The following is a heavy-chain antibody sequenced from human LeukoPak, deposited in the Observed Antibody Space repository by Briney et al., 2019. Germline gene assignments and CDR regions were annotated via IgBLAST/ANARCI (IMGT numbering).Heavy chain of an antibody. CDR1: GFTFDDYG. D-gene: IGHD2-21*02. CDR3: ARDSLYAVVVTAMVPYFHY. V-gene: IGHV3-30*02. CDR2: IRYDGSNK. J-gene: IGHJ4*02. Sequence: GGSLRLSCAASGFTFDDYGMSWVRQAPGKGLEWVAFIRYDGSNKYYADSVKGRFTISRDNSKNTLYLQMNSLRAEDTAVYYCARDSLYAVVVTAMVPYFHYWGQGTLVTVSS.